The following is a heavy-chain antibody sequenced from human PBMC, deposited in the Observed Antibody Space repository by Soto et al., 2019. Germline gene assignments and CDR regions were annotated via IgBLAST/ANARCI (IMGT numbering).Heavy chain of an antibody. D-gene: IGHD3-9*01. CDR3: ARAPGYPYYDILTGYYHRYYFDY. J-gene: IGHJ4*02. V-gene: IGHV4-30-2*01. Sequence: PSETLSLTCAVSGGSISSGGYSWSWIRQPPGKGLEWIGYIYHSGSTYYNPSLKSRVTISVDRSKNQFSLKLSSVTAADMAVYYCARAPGYPYYDILTGYYHRYYFDYWGQGTLVTVSS. CDR2: IYHSGST. CDR1: GGSISSGGYS.